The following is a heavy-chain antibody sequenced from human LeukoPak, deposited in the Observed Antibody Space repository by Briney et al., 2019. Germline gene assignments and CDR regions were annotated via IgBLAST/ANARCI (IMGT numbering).Heavy chain of an antibody. CDR1: GVTFSTYA. D-gene: IGHD5-12*01. J-gene: IGHJ6*04. V-gene: IGHV1-69*01. CDR2: IIPIFGTA. Sequence: ASVKVSCKASGVTFSTYAINWVRQAPGQGLEWMGGIIPIFGTANYAQKFQGRVTITADESTSTAYMELSSLRCEDTAMYYCARDNGGLGGYGHFYYYGMDVWCKGTTVTVSS. CDR3: ARDNGGLGGYGHFYYYGMDV.